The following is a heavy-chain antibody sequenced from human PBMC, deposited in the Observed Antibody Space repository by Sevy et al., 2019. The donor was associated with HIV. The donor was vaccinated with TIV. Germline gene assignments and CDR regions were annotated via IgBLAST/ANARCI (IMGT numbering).Heavy chain of an antibody. CDR2: IYSSGTA. Sequence: LSLTCTVSGGSINNYWWGWIRQPAGKGLEWIGRIYSSGTADYNPSLNSRVTMSVDTARNQFSLKMSSVTAADTAVYFCARDDQDSWSGDYKVKYQYIMDVWGQGTTVTVSS. CDR3: ARDDQDSWSGDYKVKYQYIMDV. V-gene: IGHV4-4*07. D-gene: IGHD3-3*01. J-gene: IGHJ6*02. CDR1: GGSINNYW.